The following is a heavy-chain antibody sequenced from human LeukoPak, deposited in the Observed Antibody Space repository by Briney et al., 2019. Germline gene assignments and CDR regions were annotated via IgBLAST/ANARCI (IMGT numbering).Heavy chain of an antibody. CDR2: IIPIFGTA. CDR3: ARVRYSSSWKDAFDI. J-gene: IGHJ3*02. V-gene: IGHV1-69*05. D-gene: IGHD6-13*01. Sequence: GASVKVSCKASGGTFSSYAISWVRQAPGQGLEWMGGIIPIFGTANYAQKFQGRVTITTDESTSTAYMELSSLRSEDTAVYYCARVRYSSSWKDAFDIWGQGTMVTVSS. CDR1: GGTFSSYA.